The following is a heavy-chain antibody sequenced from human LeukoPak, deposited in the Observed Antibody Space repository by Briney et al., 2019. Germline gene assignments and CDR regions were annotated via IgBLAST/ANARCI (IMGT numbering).Heavy chain of an antibody. V-gene: IGHV1-69*06. Sequence: SVKVSCKASGDTGTFSSFAISWLRQAPGQGLEWMGGIFPIFATANYAQKFQGRVTITADKSTSTAYMELSSLRSEDTAVYYCARDLVGATYDAFDIWGQGTMVTVSS. D-gene: IGHD1-26*01. CDR1: GDTGTFSSFA. J-gene: IGHJ3*02. CDR2: IFPIFATA. CDR3: ARDLVGATYDAFDI.